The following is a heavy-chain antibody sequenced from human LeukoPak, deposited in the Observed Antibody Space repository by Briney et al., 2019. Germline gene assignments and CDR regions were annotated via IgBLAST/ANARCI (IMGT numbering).Heavy chain of an antibody. CDR3: AKKPATIKFPFDN. Sequence: PGGSLRLSCVGSGFSFNSYDMGWARQTPGKGLEWVSAISTSGGYTENADSVKGRFTISRDNSQNTLFLQMNSLRAKDTAVYYCAKKPATIKFPFDNWGQGTLVTVSP. D-gene: IGHD5-24*01. J-gene: IGHJ4*02. V-gene: IGHV3-23*01. CDR2: ISTSGGYT. CDR1: GFSFNSYD.